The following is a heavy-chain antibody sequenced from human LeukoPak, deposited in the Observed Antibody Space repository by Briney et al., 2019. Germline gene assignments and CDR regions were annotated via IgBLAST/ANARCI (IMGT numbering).Heavy chain of an antibody. D-gene: IGHD1-26*01. V-gene: IGHV4-34*01. CDR3: ARGHRSYNY. J-gene: IGHJ4*02. CDR2: INHSGST. Sequence: PSETLSLTCAVYGGSFSGYYWSWIRQPPGKGLEWIGEINHSGSTNYNPSLKSRVTISVDTSKNQFSLKLSSVTAADTAVYCARGHRSYNYWGQGTLVTVSS. CDR1: GGSFSGYY.